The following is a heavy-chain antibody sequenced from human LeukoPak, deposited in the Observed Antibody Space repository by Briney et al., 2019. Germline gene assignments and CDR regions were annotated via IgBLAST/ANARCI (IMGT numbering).Heavy chain of an antibody. CDR2: IYPGDSDT. Sequence: GESLKISCKGSGYSFTSYWIGWVRQMPGKGLERMGIIYPGDSDTRYSPSFQGQVTISADKSISTAYLQWSSLKASDTAMYYCARRDGSGSYRDYNWFDPWGQGTLVTVSS. J-gene: IGHJ5*02. CDR3: ARRDGSGSYRDYNWFDP. CDR1: GYSFTSYW. D-gene: IGHD3-10*01. V-gene: IGHV5-51*01.